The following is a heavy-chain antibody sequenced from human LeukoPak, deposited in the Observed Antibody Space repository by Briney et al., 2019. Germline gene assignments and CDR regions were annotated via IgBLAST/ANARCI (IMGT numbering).Heavy chain of an antibody. CDR1: GGTFSSYA. D-gene: IGHD5-12*01. CDR2: IIPIFGTA. J-gene: IGHJ4*02. CDR3: ARAPIKGSYFDY. Sequence: SVKVSCKASGGTFSSYAISWVRQAPGQRLEWMGGIIPIFGTANYAQKFRGRVTLTTDESTSTAYMELSSLRSEDTAVYYCARAPIKGSYFDYWGQGTLVTVSS. V-gene: IGHV1-69*05.